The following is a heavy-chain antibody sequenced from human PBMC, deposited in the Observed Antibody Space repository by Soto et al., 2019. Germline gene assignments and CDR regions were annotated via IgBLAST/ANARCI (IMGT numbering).Heavy chain of an antibody. CDR3: AKEGQAHCSGGTCFSGWFDY. CDR2: TSYDGSKK. CDR1: GFTFRSYA. J-gene: IGHJ5*01. V-gene: IGHV3-30*18. D-gene: IGHD2-15*01. Sequence: QVQLVESGGGVVQPGKSLRLSCVASGFTFRSYAMHWVRQAPGQGLEWVAFTSYDGSKKDYAESVKGRFTVSRGNFEKILYLEMNSLRPEYTTVYYCAKEGQAHCSGGTCFSGWFDYWGHVTQVTVSS.